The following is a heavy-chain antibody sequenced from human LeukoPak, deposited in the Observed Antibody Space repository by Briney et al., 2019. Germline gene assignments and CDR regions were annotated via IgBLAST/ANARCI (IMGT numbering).Heavy chain of an antibody. J-gene: IGHJ4*02. V-gene: IGHV4-59*01. CDR3: ARAQQISHNFDY. CDR2: IYYRGDTYYTQRT. Sequence: SETPSLTCTVSGGSIRNYFWNWIRQPPGRGPEWIGYIYYRGDTYYTQRTKYNPSLKSRVTISIGTSETQFSLRLNSVTAADTGVYYCARAQQISHNFDYWGQGALVTVSS. CDR1: GGSIRNYF. D-gene: IGHD6-13*01.